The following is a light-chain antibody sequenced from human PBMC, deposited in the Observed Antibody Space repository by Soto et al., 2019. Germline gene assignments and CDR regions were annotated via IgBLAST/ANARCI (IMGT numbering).Light chain of an antibody. CDR1: QSVSSSY. J-gene: IGKJ1*01. CDR3: QQYGSSPT. CDR2: DAS. V-gene: IGKV3D-20*01. Sequence: EIVLTQSPATLSLSPGERATLSCGASQSVSSSYLAWYQQKPGQAPRLLIYDASSRATGIPDRFSGSGSGTDFTLTISRLEPEDFAVYYCQQYGSSPTFGQGTKVEIK.